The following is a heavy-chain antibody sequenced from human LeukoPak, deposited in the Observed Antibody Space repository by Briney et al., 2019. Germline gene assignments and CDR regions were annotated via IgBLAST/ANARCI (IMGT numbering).Heavy chain of an antibody. CDR2: IYPGDSGT. D-gene: IGHD2-15*01. CDR3: GRMSQRGGYFDY. J-gene: IGHJ4*02. Sequence: GESLKISCQGSGFGFTSYWIAWVRQMPGKGPEWMGIIYPGDSGTKYSPSFQGQVTISVDKSITTAYLQWSSLKASDTTMYYCGRMSQRGGYFDYWAQGTLVTVSS. V-gene: IGHV5-51*01. CDR1: GFGFTSYW.